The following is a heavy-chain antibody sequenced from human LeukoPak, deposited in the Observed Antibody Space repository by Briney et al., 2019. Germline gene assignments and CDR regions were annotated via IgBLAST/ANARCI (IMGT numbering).Heavy chain of an antibody. D-gene: IGHD6-19*01. Sequence: TGGSLRLSCAASGFTVSSNYMSWVRQAPGKGLEWVSAIYSGGSTYYADSVKGRFTISRDNSKNTLYLQMNSLRAEDTAVYYCASEAYSSGPFDYWGQGTLVTVSS. CDR3: ASEAYSSGPFDY. V-gene: IGHV3-66*01. CDR2: IYSGGST. CDR1: GFTVSSNY. J-gene: IGHJ4*02.